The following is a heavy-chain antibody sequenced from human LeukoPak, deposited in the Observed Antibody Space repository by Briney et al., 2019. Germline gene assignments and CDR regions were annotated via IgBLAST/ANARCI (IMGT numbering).Heavy chain of an antibody. D-gene: IGHD3-3*01. Sequence: ASVKVSCKASGYTFTGYCMHWVRQAPGQGLEWMGRINPNSGGTNYAQKFQGRVTMTRDTSISTAYMELSRLRSDDTAVYYCARGSRFLEWLLSGDQSGGRDNWFDPWGQGTLVTVSS. V-gene: IGHV1-2*06. CDR3: ARGSRFLEWLLSGDQSGGRDNWFDP. CDR1: GYTFTGYC. J-gene: IGHJ5*02. CDR2: INPNSGGT.